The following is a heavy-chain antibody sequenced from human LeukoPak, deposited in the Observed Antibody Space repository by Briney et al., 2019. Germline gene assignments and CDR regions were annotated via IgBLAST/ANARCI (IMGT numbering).Heavy chain of an antibody. V-gene: IGHV4-61*02. J-gene: IGHJ6*03. CDR1: GGSINSGSYY. D-gene: IGHD2-2*01. CDR2: MTPSGRT. Sequence: SQTLSLTCIVSGGSINSGSYYWIWIRQPAGKGLEWIGRMTPSGRTNSNPSLKGRVTMSIDRSRNQFSLKLSAVTAADTAVYYCARDVTPNYQDPPDTYYYYMDVWGKGTTVTVSS. CDR3: ARDVTPNYQDPPDTYYYYMDV.